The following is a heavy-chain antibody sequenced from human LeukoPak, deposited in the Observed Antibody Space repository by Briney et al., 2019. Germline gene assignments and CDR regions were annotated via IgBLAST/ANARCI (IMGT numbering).Heavy chain of an antibody. CDR1: GFNVSSNY. D-gene: IGHD3-10*01. CDR2: LYSDGSI. CDR3: ARDRRGFDAFDI. V-gene: IGHV3-53*01. Sequence: PGGSLRLSCAASGFNVSSNYMTWVRQAPGEGLEWVSILYSDGSIYYAESVKGRFTISRDNFKNTVYLQMNSLRAEDTAVYYCARDRRGFDAFDIWGQGTMVVVSS. J-gene: IGHJ3*02.